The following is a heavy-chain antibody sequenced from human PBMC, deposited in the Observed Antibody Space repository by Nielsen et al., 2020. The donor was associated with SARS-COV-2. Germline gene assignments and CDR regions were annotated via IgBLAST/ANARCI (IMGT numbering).Heavy chain of an antibody. J-gene: IGHJ4*02. CDR3: AKERDYHYFDF. D-gene: IGHD4-11*01. CDR2: ISGSGGST. CDR1: GFTFSSYA. Sequence: GESLKISCAASGFTFSSYAMSWVRQAPGKGLEWVSAISGSGGSTYYADSVKGRFTISRDNSRNTLYLQMNSLTADDTAVYYCAKERDYHYFDFWDQETLVTVSS. V-gene: IGHV3-23*01.